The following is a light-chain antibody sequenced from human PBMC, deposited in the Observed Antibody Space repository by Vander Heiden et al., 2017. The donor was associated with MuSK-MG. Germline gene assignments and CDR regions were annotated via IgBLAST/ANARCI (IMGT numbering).Light chain of an antibody. V-gene: IGLV3-1*01. CDR3: QGSDDGTRNVV. CDR1: DLGAKF. CDR2: LDS. Sequence: SSALSDPPSISVSPGLTVTITCARDDLGAKFGVSYHQRPARSPPLIMFLDSGRPSDVAERFSGSITGSTAALTISGTQVEEEAAYYCQGSDDGTRNVVFGGGTKLTVL. J-gene: IGLJ2*01.